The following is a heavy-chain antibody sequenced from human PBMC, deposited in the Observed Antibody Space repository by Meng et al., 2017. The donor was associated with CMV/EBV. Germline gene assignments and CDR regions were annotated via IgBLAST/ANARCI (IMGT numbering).Heavy chain of an antibody. V-gene: IGHV3-33*01. Sequence: GGSLRLSCAASGFTFSRYGMHWVRQAPGKGLEWVAVIWYAGSNKYYADSVKGRFTISRDNSKNTLYLQMNSLRAEDTAVYYCARAGSSSSSAGIDYWGQGTLVTVSS. CDR1: GFTFSRYG. CDR2: IWYAGSNK. D-gene: IGHD6-6*01. CDR3: ARAGSSSSSAGIDY. J-gene: IGHJ4*02.